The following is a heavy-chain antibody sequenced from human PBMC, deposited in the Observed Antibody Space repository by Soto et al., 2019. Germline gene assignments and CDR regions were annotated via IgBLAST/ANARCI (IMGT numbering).Heavy chain of an antibody. CDR2: ISAYNGNT. V-gene: IGHV1-18*01. J-gene: IGHJ4*02. CDR1: GYTFTSYG. D-gene: IGHD1-26*01. CDR3: ARGVGWEPLDY. Sequence: QVQLVQSGAEVKKPGASVKVSCKASGYTFTSYGISWVRQAPGQGLEWMGWISAYNGNTNYAQKLQGRVTMTTDTSTSPAYMALRSLRSDDAAVYSCARGVGWEPLDYWGQGTLVTVSS.